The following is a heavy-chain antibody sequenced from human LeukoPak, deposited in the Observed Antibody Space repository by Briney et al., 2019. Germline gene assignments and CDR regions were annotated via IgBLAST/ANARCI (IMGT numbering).Heavy chain of an antibody. V-gene: IGHV3-21*01. Sequence: KTGGSLRLSCAASGFTFSSYVMSWVRQAPGKGPEWVSSISSSSSYIYYADSVKGRFTISRDNAKNSLYLQMNSLRAEDTAVYYCAREVGSNDEPAYYFDYWGQGTLVTVSS. CDR1: GFTFSSYV. J-gene: IGHJ4*02. D-gene: IGHD4-11*01. CDR3: AREVGSNDEPAYYFDY. CDR2: ISSSSSYI.